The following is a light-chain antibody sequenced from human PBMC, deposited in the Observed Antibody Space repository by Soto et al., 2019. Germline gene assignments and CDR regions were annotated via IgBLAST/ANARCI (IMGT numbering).Light chain of an antibody. J-gene: IGKJ1*01. CDR1: QSVSRY. V-gene: IGKV3-11*01. Sequence: EIVVTQSPATLSLSPGERATLSCRASQSVSRYLAWYQQRPGQAPRLLIYDTSNRATGIPARFSGSGSGTDFTLTISSLEPEDFAVYYCQQRGNLPWTFGQGTKVEIK. CDR3: QQRGNLPWT. CDR2: DTS.